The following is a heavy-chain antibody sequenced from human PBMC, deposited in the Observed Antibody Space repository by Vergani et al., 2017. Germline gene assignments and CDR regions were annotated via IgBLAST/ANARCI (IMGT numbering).Heavy chain of an antibody. Sequence: EVEVVESGGGLVQPGGSLRLSCAVSGFTLSDHYMDWVRQAPGKGLEWVGRTRNKANSYTTEYAASVKGRFRISRDDSKNSLHLQMNNLKIEDSALYYCARSINFHSYNDSLVYYYYYMDVWGKGTTVTVSS. V-gene: IGHV3-72*01. CDR3: ARSINFHSYNDSLVYYYYYMDV. CDR2: TRNKANSYTT. D-gene: IGHD5-18*01. CDR1: GFTLSDHY. J-gene: IGHJ6*03.